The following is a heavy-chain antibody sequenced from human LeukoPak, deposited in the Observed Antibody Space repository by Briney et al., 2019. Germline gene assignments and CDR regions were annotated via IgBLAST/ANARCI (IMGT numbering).Heavy chain of an antibody. CDR2: IYYSGNT. CDR3: ARASRGDVGGVDS. CDR1: GGSISNYY. V-gene: IGHV4-59*01. J-gene: IGHJ5*02. Sequence: SXTLSLTCTVSGGSISNYYWNWIRQPPGKGLEWIGYIYYSGNTNYNPSLKSRVTISIDTSKNQFSLKLGSVTAADTAVYYCARASRGDVGGVDSWGQGTLVTVSS. D-gene: IGHD3-10*01.